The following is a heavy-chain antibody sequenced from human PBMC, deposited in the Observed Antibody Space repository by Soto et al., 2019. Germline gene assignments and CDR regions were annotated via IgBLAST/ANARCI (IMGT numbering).Heavy chain of an antibody. CDR3: ARDPPVGGDY. CDR2: IKQDGSEK. D-gene: IGHD3-10*01. CDR1: GFTFSSYW. J-gene: IGHJ4*02. Sequence: GGSLRLSCAASGFTFSSYWMSWVRQAPGKGLEWEANIKQDGSEKYYVDSVKGIITISRDNAKNSLYLQMNSLRAEDTAVSCCARDPPVGGDYWGQGTLVTVSS. V-gene: IGHV3-7*03.